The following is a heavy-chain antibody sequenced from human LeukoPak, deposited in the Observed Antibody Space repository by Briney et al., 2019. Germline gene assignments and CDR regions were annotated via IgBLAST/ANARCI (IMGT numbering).Heavy chain of an antibody. V-gene: IGHV3-7*01. J-gene: IGHJ4*02. D-gene: IGHD3-22*01. CDR2: IKQDGSEK. Sequence: PGGSLRLSCAASGFTFSSYWMSWVRQAPGKGLEWVANIKQDGSEKYYVDSVKGRFTISRDNAKNSLYLQMNSLRAEDTAVYYCARVPYYYDSSGFAYWGQGTLVTVSS. CDR1: GFTFSSYW. CDR3: ARVPYYYDSSGFAY.